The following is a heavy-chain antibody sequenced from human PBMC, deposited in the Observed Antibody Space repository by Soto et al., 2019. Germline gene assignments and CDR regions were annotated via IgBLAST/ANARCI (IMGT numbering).Heavy chain of an antibody. CDR2: ISYDGSNK. V-gene: IGHV3-30-3*01. J-gene: IGHJ5*02. CDR1: GFTFSSYA. Sequence: GVSLRLSCAASGFTFSSYAMHWVRQAPGKGLEWVAVISYDGSNKYYADSVKGRFTISRDNSKNTLYLQMNSLRAEDTAVYYCAREQVDDSSGKLGLDPWGQGTLVTVYS. CDR3: AREQVDDSSGKLGLDP. D-gene: IGHD3-22*01.